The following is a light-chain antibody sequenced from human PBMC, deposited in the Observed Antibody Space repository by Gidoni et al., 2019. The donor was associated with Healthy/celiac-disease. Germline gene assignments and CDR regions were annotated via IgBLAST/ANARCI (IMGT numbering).Light chain of an antibody. CDR1: SSDVGGYNY. J-gene: IGLJ1*01. CDR3: SSYTSSSTLV. V-gene: IGLV2-14*01. CDR2: EVS. Sequence: QSALTQPASVSGSPGPPITISCTGTSSDVGGYNYGSWYQQHPGKAPKLMIYEVSNRPSGVSNRFSGSKSGNTASLTISGLQAEDEADYYCSSYTSSSTLVFGTGTKVTVL.